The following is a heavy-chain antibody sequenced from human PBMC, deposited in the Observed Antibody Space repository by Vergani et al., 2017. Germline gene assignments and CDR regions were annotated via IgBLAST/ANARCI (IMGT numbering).Heavy chain of an antibody. CDR3: ARHVGAAGTSGGFQD. V-gene: IGHV5-10-1*03. J-gene: IGHJ1*01. CDR1: GYSFTSYW. Sequence: EVQLVQSGAEVKKPGESPRISCKGSGYSFTSYWISWVRQMPGKGLEWMGRIDPSDSYTNYSPSFQGHVTISADKSISTAYLQWSSLKASDTAMYYCARHVGAAGTSGGFQDWGQGTLVTVSS. D-gene: IGHD6-13*01. CDR2: IDPSDSYT.